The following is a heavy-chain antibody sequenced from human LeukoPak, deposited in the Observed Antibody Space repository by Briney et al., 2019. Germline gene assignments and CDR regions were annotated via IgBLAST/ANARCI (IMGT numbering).Heavy chain of an antibody. CDR3: ARCSTSCYTRGWFDP. CDR1: GGTFSSYA. CDR2: IIPIFGTA. Sequence: SLKVSCKASGGTFSSYAISSVRQAPGQGLEWIGGIIPIFGTANYAQEFQGRVTITTDESTSTAYMERSSLKSEDAAVYYSARCSTSCYTRGWFDPWGQGTLVTVSS. V-gene: IGHV1-69*05. J-gene: IGHJ5*02. D-gene: IGHD2-2*02.